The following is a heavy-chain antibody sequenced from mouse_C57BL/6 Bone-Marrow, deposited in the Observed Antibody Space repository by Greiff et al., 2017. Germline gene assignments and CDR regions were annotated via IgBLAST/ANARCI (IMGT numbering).Heavy chain of an antibody. D-gene: IGHD6-1*01. Sequence: VQLQQPGAELVMPGASVKLSCKASGYTFTSYWMHWVKQRPGQGLEWIGEIDPSDSYTNYNQKFKGKSTLTVDKSSSTAYMQLSSLTSEDSAVYYCARRAAAYYFDYWGQGTTLTVSS. J-gene: IGHJ2*01. CDR2: IDPSDSYT. CDR3: ARRAAAYYFDY. CDR1: GYTFTSYW. V-gene: IGHV1-69*01.